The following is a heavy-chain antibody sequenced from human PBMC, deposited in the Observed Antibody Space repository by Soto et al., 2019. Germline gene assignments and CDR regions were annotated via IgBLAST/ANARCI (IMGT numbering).Heavy chain of an antibody. CDR1: GFTFSTYA. J-gene: IGHJ6*02. CDR3: AKMGFRGSTGSYHYTMDV. D-gene: IGHD1-26*01. Sequence: GGSLRLSCAASGFTFSTYAMSWVRQAPGKGLERVSVMSGSGSSSYHADSVKGRFTISRDNSKNTLYLQMKSRRAEGTAVYYCAKMGFRGSTGSYHYTMDVWGQGTTVTVSS. V-gene: IGHV3-23*01. CDR2: MSGSGSSS.